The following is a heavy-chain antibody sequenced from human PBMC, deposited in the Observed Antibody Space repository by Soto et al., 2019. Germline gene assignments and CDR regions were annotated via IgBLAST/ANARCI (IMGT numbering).Heavy chain of an antibody. Sequence: QVQLVQSGAEVKKPGSSVKVSCKASGGTFSSYAISWVRQAPGQGLEWMGGIIPIFGTANYAQKFQGRVTITADESTSTAYMELSSLRSEDTAVYYCARDYGDYAGGYYYGMDVWGQGTTVTVSS. CDR2: IIPIFGTA. D-gene: IGHD4-17*01. J-gene: IGHJ6*02. CDR1: GGTFSSYA. CDR3: ARDYGDYAGGYYYGMDV. V-gene: IGHV1-69*12.